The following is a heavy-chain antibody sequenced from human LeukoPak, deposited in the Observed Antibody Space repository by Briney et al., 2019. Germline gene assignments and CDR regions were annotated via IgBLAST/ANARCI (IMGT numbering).Heavy chain of an antibody. D-gene: IGHD4-17*01. CDR3: ARLDYGAPDY. J-gene: IGHJ4*02. V-gene: IGHV4-39*02. CDR2: IYYSGST. CDR1: GGSISSSTYY. Sequence: PSETLSLTCTVSGGSISSSTYYWDWIRRPPGKGLEWIGSIYYSGSTYYNPSPKSRVTISVDTSKNHFSLKLSSVTAADTAMYYCARLDYGAPDYWGQGTLVTVSS.